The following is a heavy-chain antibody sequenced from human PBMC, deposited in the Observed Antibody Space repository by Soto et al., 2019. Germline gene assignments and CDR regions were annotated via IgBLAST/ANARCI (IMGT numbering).Heavy chain of an antibody. D-gene: IGHD2-21*02. Sequence: SETLSLTCTVCGGSISSSSYYWGWIRQPPGKGLEWIGSIYYSGSTYYNPSLKSRVTISVDTSKNQFSLKLSSVTAADTAVYYCARRVVTAILDYWGQGTLVTVSS. V-gene: IGHV4-39*01. CDR1: GGSISSSSYY. CDR2: IYYSGST. CDR3: ARRVVTAILDY. J-gene: IGHJ4*02.